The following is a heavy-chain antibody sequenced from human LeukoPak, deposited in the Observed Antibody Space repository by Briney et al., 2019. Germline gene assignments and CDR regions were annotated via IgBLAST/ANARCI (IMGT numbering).Heavy chain of an antibody. CDR3: ARVQWELSLLGYYYYMDV. D-gene: IGHD3-16*02. CDR2: FNPEDGEK. J-gene: IGHJ6*03. Sequence: VASVKVSCKVSGYTLTELSIYWVRQAPGKGLEWMGGFNPEDGEKIYVEKFQGRVTMTEDTSIDTVYMELSGLRSEDTAMYYCARVQWELSLLGYYYYMDVWGKGTTVTISS. CDR1: GYTLTELS. V-gene: IGHV1-24*01.